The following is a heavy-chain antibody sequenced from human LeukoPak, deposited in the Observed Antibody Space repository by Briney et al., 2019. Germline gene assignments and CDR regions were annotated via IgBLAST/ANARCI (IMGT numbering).Heavy chain of an antibody. V-gene: IGHV1-2*06. CDR1: GGTFSSYA. CDR2: INPNSGGT. Sequence: ASVKVSCKASGGTFSSYAISWVRQAPGQGLEWMGRINPNSGGTNYAQKFQGRVTMTRDTSISTAYMELSRLRSDDTAVYYCASISSSSPFDYWGQGTLVTVSS. J-gene: IGHJ4*02. D-gene: IGHD6-13*01. CDR3: ASISSSSPFDY.